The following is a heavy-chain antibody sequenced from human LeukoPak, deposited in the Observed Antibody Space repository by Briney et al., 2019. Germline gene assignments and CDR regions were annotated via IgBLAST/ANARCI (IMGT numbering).Heavy chain of an antibody. Sequence: PGGSLRLSCAASGFTFSSYWMYWVRQAPGKGLVWVSRINSDGSVTYYADSVKGRFTISRDNAKNTLYLQMNSLRAEDTAVYFCARQGRAGYDSYWGQGNLVTVSS. J-gene: IGHJ4*02. D-gene: IGHD5-12*01. CDR2: INSDGSVT. CDR3: ARQGRAGYDSY. V-gene: IGHV3-74*01. CDR1: GFTFSSYW.